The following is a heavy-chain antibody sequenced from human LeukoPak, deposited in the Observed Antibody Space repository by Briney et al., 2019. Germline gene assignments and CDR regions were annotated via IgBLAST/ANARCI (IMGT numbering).Heavy chain of an antibody. J-gene: IGHJ3*01. CDR1: GYSFTNYW. V-gene: IGHV5-51*01. CDR2: TYPGDSDT. D-gene: IGHD4-17*01. Sequence: GESLKISCKGSGYSFTNYWIGWVRQMSGKGLEWMGITYPGDSDTRYSPSFQGQVTISADKSVSSAYLQWNSLKASDTAMYYCASQTTVPRVDAFNVWGQGTVVTVSS. CDR3: ASQTTVPRVDAFNV.